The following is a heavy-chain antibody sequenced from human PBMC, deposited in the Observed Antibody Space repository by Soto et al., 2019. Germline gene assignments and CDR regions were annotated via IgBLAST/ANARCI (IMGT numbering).Heavy chain of an antibody. D-gene: IGHD2-2*01. CDR1: GFTFSSYG. Sequence: GGSLRLSCAASGFTFSSYGMHWVRQAPGKGLEWVAVISYDGSNKYYADSVKGRFTISRDNSKNTLYLQMNSLRAEDTAVYYFAKDRWSSTSCYRGHYYCIDVRRQGTTVTVSS. J-gene: IGHJ6*02. V-gene: IGHV3-30*18. CDR2: ISYDGSNK. CDR3: AKDRWSSTSCYRGHYYCIDV.